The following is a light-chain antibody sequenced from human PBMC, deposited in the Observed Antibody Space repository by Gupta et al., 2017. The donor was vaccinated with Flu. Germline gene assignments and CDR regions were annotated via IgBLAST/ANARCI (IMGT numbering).Light chain of an antibody. Sequence: DIQMTQSPSSLSASVGDRVTITCQASQDISNYLHWYQHKPGEAPKLLIYDASNLQTGVPSRFSGSGFGTNFNFTNSSLQPEDVATYFWQRYGRIPPATFGGGTKVEIK. CDR2: DAS. CDR1: QDISNY. CDR3: QRYGRIPPAT. J-gene: IGKJ4*01. V-gene: IGKV1-33*01.